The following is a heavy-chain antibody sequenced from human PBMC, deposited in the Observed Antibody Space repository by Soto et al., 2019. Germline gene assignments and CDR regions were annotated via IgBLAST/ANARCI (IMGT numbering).Heavy chain of an antibody. J-gene: IGHJ3*01. V-gene: IGHV4-34*01. CDR1: GGSLSGNN. Sequence: SETLSLTCVVNGGSLSGNNWSWIRQPPGKGLEWIGDINHGGNTHYNPSLMSRVTMSVDTSKRQFSLQLTSVTAADTALYFCARGLSAVAMFDGFDFWGQGTVVTVSS. CDR3: ARGLSAVAMFDGFDF. CDR2: INHGGNT. D-gene: IGHD6-19*01.